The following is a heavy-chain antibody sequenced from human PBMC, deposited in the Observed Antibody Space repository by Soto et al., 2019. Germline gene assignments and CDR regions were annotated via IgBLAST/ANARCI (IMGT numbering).Heavy chain of an antibody. Sequence: QVQLVQSGAEVKKSGASVKVSCKASGYTFTSHDINWVRQATGQGLEWMGWMNPNSGNTGYAQKFQGRVTMTRNTSITTAYMELSSLRSEDTVVYYCARSDYGVYARFDYWGQGTLVTVSS. D-gene: IGHD4-17*01. J-gene: IGHJ4*02. CDR3: ARSDYGVYARFDY. CDR1: GYTFTSHD. V-gene: IGHV1-8*01. CDR2: MNPNSGNT.